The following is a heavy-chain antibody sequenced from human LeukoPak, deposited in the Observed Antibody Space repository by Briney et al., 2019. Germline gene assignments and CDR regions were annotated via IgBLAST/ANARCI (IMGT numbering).Heavy chain of an antibody. CDR2: VYTSGST. CDR3: AGRDY. Sequence: PSETLSLTCTVSGASISSYYWSWVRQPAGKGLEWIGRVYTSGSTNYNPSLKSRVTISVDKSKNQFSLKLSSVTAADTAVYYCAGRDYWGQGTLVTVSS. J-gene: IGHJ4*02. D-gene: IGHD1-26*01. V-gene: IGHV4-4*07. CDR1: GASISSYY.